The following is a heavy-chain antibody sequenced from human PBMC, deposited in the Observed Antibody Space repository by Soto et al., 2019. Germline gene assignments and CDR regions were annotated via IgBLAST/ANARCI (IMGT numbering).Heavy chain of an antibody. CDR3: ARGTPARYGYHNWFAP. D-gene: IGHD5-18*01. V-gene: IGHV3-33*01. CDR2: IWYDGSNA. CDR1: GFTFSSCG. Sequence: QVQLVESGGGVVQPGRSLRLSCAASGFTFSSCGMHWVRQAPGKGLEWVAVIWYDGSNAYYADSVKGRFTISRDDSKNKVFLQMNSLRAEDTAVYYCARGTPARYGYHNWFAPWGQGTLVTVSS. J-gene: IGHJ5*02.